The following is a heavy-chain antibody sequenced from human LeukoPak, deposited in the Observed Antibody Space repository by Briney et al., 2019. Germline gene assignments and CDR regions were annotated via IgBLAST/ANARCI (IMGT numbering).Heavy chain of an antibody. D-gene: IGHD4-17*01. J-gene: IGHJ6*02. CDR3: VRDETVTTLVSYYYYGMDV. CDR2: ISSTNSYI. CDR1: GFTFSTYS. Sequence: GGSLRLSCAVSGFTFSTYSMNWVRQTPGKGLEWVSSISSTNSYIYYADSVKGRFTISRDNAKNSLYLQMNSLRAEDTAVYYCVRDETVTTLVSYYYYGMDVWGQGTTVTVSS. V-gene: IGHV3-21*01.